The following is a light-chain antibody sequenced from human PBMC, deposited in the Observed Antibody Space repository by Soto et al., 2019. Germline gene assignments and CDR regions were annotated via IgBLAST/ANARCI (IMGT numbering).Light chain of an antibody. V-gene: IGKV1-5*03. CDR1: QTIISW. CDR2: KAS. Sequence: PSTLSGAIGERVTITCRASQTIISWLAWYQQKPGKAPKLLIYKASTLKSGVPSRFSGSGSGTDFTLTISRLEPEDFAVYYCQQYGSSPTTFGQGTKVDI. J-gene: IGKJ1*01. CDR3: QQYGSSPTT.